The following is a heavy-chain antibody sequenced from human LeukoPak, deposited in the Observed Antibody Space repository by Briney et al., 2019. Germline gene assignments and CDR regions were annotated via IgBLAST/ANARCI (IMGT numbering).Heavy chain of an antibody. J-gene: IGHJ4*02. V-gene: IGHV3-11*01. Sequence: PGGSLRLSCAVSGFTVSNNYMSWIRQAPGKGLEWVSYISSSGSTIYYADSVKGRFTISRDNAKNSLYLQMNSLRAEDTAVYYCARRVSMVDYWGQGTLVTVSS. CDR2: ISSSGSTI. CDR3: ARRVSMVDY. CDR1: GFTVSNNY.